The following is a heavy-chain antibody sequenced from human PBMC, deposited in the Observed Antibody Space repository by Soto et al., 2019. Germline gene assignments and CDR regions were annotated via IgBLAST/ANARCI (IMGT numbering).Heavy chain of an antibody. D-gene: IGHD2-15*01. V-gene: IGHV3-23*01. CDR2: ISGSGGST. CDR1: GFTFSSYA. Sequence: GGSLRLSCAASGFTFSSYAMSWVRQAPGKGLEWVSAISGSGGSTYYADSVKGRFTISRDNTKNTLYLQMNSLRAEDTAVYYCAKAGEYCSGGSCYSFPSYYYYGMDVWGHGTTVTVSS. J-gene: IGHJ6*02. CDR3: AKAGEYCSGGSCYSFPSYYYYGMDV.